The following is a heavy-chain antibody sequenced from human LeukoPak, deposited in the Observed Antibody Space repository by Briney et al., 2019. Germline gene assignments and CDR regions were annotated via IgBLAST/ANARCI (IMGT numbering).Heavy chain of an antibody. CDR1: RGSIGTYH. Sequence: SETLSLTCTISRGSIGTYHWSWVRQPPGKGLEYIGYIYYNGNSNSDPSLKSRVTMSIDTSDNHFSLKLSSVTAADTAVYYCARLNYYDSSSYYFDPWGQGTLVSVSS. CDR2: IYYNGNS. CDR3: ARLNYYDSSSYYFDP. D-gene: IGHD3-22*01. J-gene: IGHJ4*02. V-gene: IGHV4-59*08.